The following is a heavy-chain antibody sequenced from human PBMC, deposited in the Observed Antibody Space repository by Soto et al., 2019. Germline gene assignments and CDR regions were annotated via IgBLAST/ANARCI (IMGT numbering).Heavy chain of an antibody. CDR2: ISTYNGNT. CDR1: GYTFTTYG. Sequence: ASVKVSCKASGYTFTTYGISWVRQAPGQGLEWMGWISTYNGNTNYEQKLQGRVTMTTDTLTSTAYMELRSLRSDDTAVYYCARRGAYCSGGTCYHFDYWGQGNLVTVSS. D-gene: IGHD2-15*01. J-gene: IGHJ4*02. CDR3: ARRGAYCSGGTCYHFDY. V-gene: IGHV1-18*04.